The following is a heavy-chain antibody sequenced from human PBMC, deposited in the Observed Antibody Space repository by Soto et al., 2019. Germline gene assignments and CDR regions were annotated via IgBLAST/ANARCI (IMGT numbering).Heavy chain of an antibody. CDR1: GVTFSSYA. J-gene: IGHJ6*02. V-gene: IGHV1-69*13. Sequence: SVKVSCKASGVTFSSYAISWVRQAPGQGLEWMGGIIPIFGTANYAQKFQGRVTITADESTSTAYMELSSLRSEDTAVYYCARDQGTGTTSYYYYGMDVWGQGTTVTVSS. CDR2: IIPIFGTA. D-gene: IGHD1-7*01. CDR3: ARDQGTGTTSYYYYGMDV.